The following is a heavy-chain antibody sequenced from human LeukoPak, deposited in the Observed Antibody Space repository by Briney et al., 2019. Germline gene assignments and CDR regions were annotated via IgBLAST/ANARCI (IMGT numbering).Heavy chain of an antibody. Sequence: PSETLSLTCAVSGGSITSYYWTWIRQPPGKGLEWIGHIYSSGSTNYNPSLKSRVTISIDTSKNQFSLKLSSVTAADTAVYYCARGRTTYDSTAYYIWGQGTLVTVSS. D-gene: IGHD3-22*01. CDR2: IYSSGST. CDR1: GGSITSYY. CDR3: ARGRTTYDSTAYYI. V-gene: IGHV4-59*01. J-gene: IGHJ4*02.